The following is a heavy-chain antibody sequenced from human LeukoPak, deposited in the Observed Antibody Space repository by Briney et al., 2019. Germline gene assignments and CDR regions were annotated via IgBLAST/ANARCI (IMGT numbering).Heavy chain of an antibody. V-gene: IGHV3-7*04. CDR3: AKEGQRGSYGVYDDYH. CDR2: INPDGSER. CDR1: GFTFSSYW. Sequence: PGGSLRLSCAASGFTFSSYWMSWVRQAPGKGLEWVANINPDGSERYYVDSVRGRFTISRDNAKKSLYLQMNSLRAEDTAVYYCAKEGQRGSYGVYDDYHWGQGTLVTVSS. D-gene: IGHD5/OR15-5a*01. J-gene: IGHJ5*02.